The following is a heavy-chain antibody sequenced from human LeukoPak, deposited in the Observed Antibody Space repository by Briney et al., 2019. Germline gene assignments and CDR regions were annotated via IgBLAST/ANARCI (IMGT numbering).Heavy chain of an antibody. CDR1: GFIFMSYE. CDR3: ARGGLWFGEFDY. CDR2: ISGSDSSV. J-gene: IGHJ4*02. V-gene: IGHV3-48*03. D-gene: IGHD3-10*01. Sequence: GGSLRLSCAASGFIFMSYEMNWVRQAPGKGLEWVSFISGSDSSVYYADSVKGRFTISRDNAKNSVYLQMKSLGAEDTAIYYCARGGLWFGEFDYWGRGTLVTVSS.